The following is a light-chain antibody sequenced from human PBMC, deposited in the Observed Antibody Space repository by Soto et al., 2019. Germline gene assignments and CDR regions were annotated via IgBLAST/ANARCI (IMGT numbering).Light chain of an antibody. CDR3: QQYGSWMYT. V-gene: IGKV3-20*01. J-gene: IGKJ2*01. CDR2: GAS. CDR1: QSVSSSY. Sequence: EIVLTQSPGTLSLSPGERATLSCRASQSVSSSYLAWYQQKPGQAPRLLIYGASSRATGIPDRFSGSGSGTDVTLAISRLEPEDFSVYYCQQYGSWMYTFGQGTKLEIK.